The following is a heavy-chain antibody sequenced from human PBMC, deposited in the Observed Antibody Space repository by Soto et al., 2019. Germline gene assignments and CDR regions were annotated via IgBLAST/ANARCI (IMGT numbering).Heavy chain of an antibody. V-gene: IGHV1-69*13. D-gene: IGHD6-13*01. CDR1: EGTFNSYA. CDR2: IIPYYNTL. Sequence: SVKVSCKASEGTFNSYAIAWVRQAPGQGLEWMGGIIPYYNTLNYAQKFQDRVTITADDSTNTVYMELSSLRSDDTAVDFCASGASRWYPYFFDSWAQGTLVTVSS. J-gene: IGHJ4*02. CDR3: ASGASRWYPYFFDS.